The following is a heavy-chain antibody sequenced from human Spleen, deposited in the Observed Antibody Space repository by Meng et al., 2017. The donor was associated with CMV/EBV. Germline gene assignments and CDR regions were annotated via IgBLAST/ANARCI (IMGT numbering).Heavy chain of an antibody. CDR3: ARSQGIARDAFDI. J-gene: IGHJ3*02. CDR2: IYSGGST. Sequence: GESLKISCAASGFTVSSNYMSWVRQAPGKGLEWVSVIYSGGSTYYADSVKGRFTISRDNSKNTLYPQMNSLRAEDTAVYYCARSQGIARDAFDIWGQGTMVTVSS. D-gene: IGHD2-21*01. V-gene: IGHV3-53*05. CDR1: GFTVSSNY.